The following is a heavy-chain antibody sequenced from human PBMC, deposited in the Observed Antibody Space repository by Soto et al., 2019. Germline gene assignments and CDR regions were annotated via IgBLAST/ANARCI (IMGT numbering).Heavy chain of an antibody. CDR3: SRVTSSQKSPWDYYYYMDV. Sequence: EVQLVESGGGLVQPGGSLRLSCSASGFTFRSYWMSWVRQAPGKGLEWVANIKQDGSEKYYVDFVKGRFTISRDNAKNSLYVQMSSLRAEDTAVYYCSRVTSSQKSPWDYYYYMDVWGKGTTVTVSS. J-gene: IGHJ6*03. CDR1: GFTFRSYW. V-gene: IGHV3-7*01. D-gene: IGHD2-2*01. CDR2: IKQDGSEK.